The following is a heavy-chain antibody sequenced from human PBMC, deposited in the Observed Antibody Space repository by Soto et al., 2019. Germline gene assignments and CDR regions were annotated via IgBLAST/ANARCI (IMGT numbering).Heavy chain of an antibody. Sequence: PGGSLRLSCAASGFTFSSYWMSWVRQAPGKGLEWVANIKQDGSEKYYVDSVKGRFTISRDNAKNSLYLQMNSLRAEDTAVYYCARVGLRFLEWLSIQYGMDVWGQGTTVTVSS. D-gene: IGHD3-3*01. CDR2: IKQDGSEK. J-gene: IGHJ6*02. V-gene: IGHV3-7*03. CDR3: ARVGLRFLEWLSIQYGMDV. CDR1: GFTFSSYW.